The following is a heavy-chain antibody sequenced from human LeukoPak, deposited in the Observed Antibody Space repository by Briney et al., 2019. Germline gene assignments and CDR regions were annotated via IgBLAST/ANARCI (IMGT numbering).Heavy chain of an antibody. CDR2: IYTSGST. J-gene: IGHJ5*02. Sequence: SETLSLTCTVSGGSISSYYWSWIRQPAGKGLEWIGRIYTSGSTNYNPSLESRVTMSVDTSKNQFSLKLSSVTAADTAVYYCARELLYYYDSSGYGWFDPWGQGTLVTVSS. V-gene: IGHV4-4*07. CDR3: ARELLYYYDSSGYGWFDP. CDR1: GGSISSYY. D-gene: IGHD3-22*01.